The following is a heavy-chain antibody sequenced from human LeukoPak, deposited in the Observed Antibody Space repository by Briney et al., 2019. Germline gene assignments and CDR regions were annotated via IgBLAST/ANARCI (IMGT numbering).Heavy chain of an antibody. Sequence: SETLSLTCIVSGGSISSSGYYWGWNRQPPGTGLEWIGSIYYSGSTYYNPSLKSRVTISVDTSKNQFSLKLSSVTAADTAVYYCARDPGYYDSSGYLYYFDYWGQGTLVTVSS. J-gene: IGHJ4*02. CDR1: GGSISSSGYY. V-gene: IGHV4-39*07. D-gene: IGHD3-22*01. CDR3: ARDPGYYDSSGYLYYFDY. CDR2: IYYSGST.